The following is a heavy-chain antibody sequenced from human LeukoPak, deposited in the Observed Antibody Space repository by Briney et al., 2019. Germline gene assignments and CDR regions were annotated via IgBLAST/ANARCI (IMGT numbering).Heavy chain of an antibody. CDR3: TKRRDYGDS. CDR1: GFSISDYY. V-gene: IGHV3-11*01. CDR2: ISSSVDTI. Sequence: GGSLRLSCAASGFSISDYYMSWIRQAPGKGLEWIAYISSSVDTIYYTDSVKGRFTISRDNANNSLYLQMDSLRAEDTAVYYCTKRRDYGDSWGQGTLVTVSS. J-gene: IGHJ4*02.